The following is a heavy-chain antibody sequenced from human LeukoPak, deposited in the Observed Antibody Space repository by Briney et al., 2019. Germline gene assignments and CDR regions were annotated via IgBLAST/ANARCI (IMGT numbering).Heavy chain of an antibody. CDR1: GFTFSSYA. CDR3: ARDLYVVVVAATSDY. Sequence: GGSLRLSCAASGFTFSSYAMHWVRQAPDKGLEWVAVISYDGSNKYYADSVKGRFTISRDNSKNTLYLQMNSLRAEDTAVYYCARDLYVVVVAATSDYWGQGTLVTVSS. CDR2: ISYDGSNK. J-gene: IGHJ4*02. V-gene: IGHV3-30-3*01. D-gene: IGHD2-15*01.